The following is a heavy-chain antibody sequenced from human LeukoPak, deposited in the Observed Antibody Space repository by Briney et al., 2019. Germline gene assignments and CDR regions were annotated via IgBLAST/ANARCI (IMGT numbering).Heavy chain of an antibody. D-gene: IGHD2-15*01. J-gene: IGHJ4*02. Sequence: SGGSLRLSCAASGFTFSSYWMHWVRQAPGKGLVWVSRINSDGSSTSYADSVKGRFTISRDTSKNTLYLQVNSLRAEDTAVYYCARGGGYYPIDYWGQGTLVTVSS. CDR2: INSDGSST. V-gene: IGHV3-74*01. CDR3: ARGGGYYPIDY. CDR1: GFTFSSYW.